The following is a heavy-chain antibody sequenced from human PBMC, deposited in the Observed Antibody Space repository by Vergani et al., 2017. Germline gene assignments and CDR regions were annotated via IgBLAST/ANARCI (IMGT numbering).Heavy chain of an antibody. V-gene: IGHV3-23*04. Sequence: DVHLAESGGGFFQPGGSLRLSCAASGFTFSACPMTWVRQAPGKGLEWVSAISARYPSTYYADSVKGRFTISRDNSKNTLYLQMNSLRAEDTAVYYCAKNGQLLYYYYMDVWGKGTTVTVSS. J-gene: IGHJ6*03. D-gene: IGHD2-2*01. CDR2: ISARYPST. CDR3: AKNGQLLYYYYMDV. CDR1: GFTFSACP.